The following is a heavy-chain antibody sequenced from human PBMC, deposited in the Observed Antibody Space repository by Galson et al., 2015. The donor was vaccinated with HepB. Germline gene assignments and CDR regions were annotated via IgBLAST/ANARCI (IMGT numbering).Heavy chain of an antibody. V-gene: IGHV3-30*04. J-gene: IGHJ4*02. CDR2: ISYDGSKK. Sequence: LRLSCAATGFTFSSYAMHWVRQAPGKGLDWVAVISYDGSKKNYADSVKGRFTISRDNSKNTLFLQMSSLRAEDTAVYYCARGCSGGSCYTYWGQGALVTVSS. CDR1: GFTFSSYA. D-gene: IGHD2-15*01. CDR3: ARGCSGGSCYTY.